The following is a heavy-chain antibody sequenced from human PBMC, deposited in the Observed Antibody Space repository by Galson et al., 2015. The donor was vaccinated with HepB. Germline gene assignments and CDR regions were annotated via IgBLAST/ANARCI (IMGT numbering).Heavy chain of an antibody. V-gene: IGHV1-8*01. CDR3: AWRGSGRVWGRGEYFYMDV. CDR1: GYSFSSYD. CDR2: MSPNSGRK. D-gene: IGHD3-16*01. J-gene: IGHJ6*03. Sequence: SVKVSCKASGYSFSSYDIDWVRQATGQGLEWMGWMSPNSGRKGFAQKFQGRVTMTRNTSISTAYMELSSLRSEDTAVYYCAWRGSGRVWGRGEYFYMDVWGKGTTVTVS.